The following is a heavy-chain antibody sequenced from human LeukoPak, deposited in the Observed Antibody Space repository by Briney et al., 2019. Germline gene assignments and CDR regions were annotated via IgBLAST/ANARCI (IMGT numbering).Heavy chain of an antibody. V-gene: IGHV1-18*01. Sequence: ASVKVSCKASGYTFTSYGISWVRQAPGQGLEWMGWISAYNGNTNYAQKLQGRVTMTTDTSTSTACMELRSLRSDDTAVYYCARDNPRWLMPTRVDYWGQGTLVTVSS. CDR1: GYTFTSYG. D-gene: IGHD4-23*01. CDR3: ARDNPRWLMPTRVDY. CDR2: ISAYNGNT. J-gene: IGHJ4*02.